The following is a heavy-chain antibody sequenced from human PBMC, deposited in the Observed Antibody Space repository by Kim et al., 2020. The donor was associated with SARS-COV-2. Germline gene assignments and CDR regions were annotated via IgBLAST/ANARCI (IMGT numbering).Heavy chain of an antibody. V-gene: IGHV3-23*01. Sequence: GGSLRLSCAASGFTFNIFAMTWVRQAPGKGLELVSAISGSGGRTDYADSVKGRFTMSRDNSKKTVYLQMDNLGAEDTALYYCAKEGAAAVPGNWLDSWGRGTLVTVSA. D-gene: IGHD3-10*02. CDR3: AKEGAAAVPGNWLDS. J-gene: IGHJ5*01. CDR1: GFTFNIFA. CDR2: ISGSGGRT.